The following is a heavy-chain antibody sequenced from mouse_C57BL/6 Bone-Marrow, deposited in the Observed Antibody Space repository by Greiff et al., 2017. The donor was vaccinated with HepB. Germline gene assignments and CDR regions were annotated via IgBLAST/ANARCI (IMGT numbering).Heavy chain of an antibody. CDR2: ISDGGSYT. CDR1: GFTFSSYA. D-gene: IGHD1-1*01. Sequence: EVMLVESGGGLVKPGGSLKLSCAASGFTFSSYAMSWVRQTPEKRLEWVATISDGGSYTYYPDNVKGRFTISRDNAKNNLYLQMSHLKSEVTAMYYCARSYYYGSSPYWYFDVWGTGTTVTVSS. CDR3: ARSYYYGSSPYWYFDV. J-gene: IGHJ1*03. V-gene: IGHV5-4*03.